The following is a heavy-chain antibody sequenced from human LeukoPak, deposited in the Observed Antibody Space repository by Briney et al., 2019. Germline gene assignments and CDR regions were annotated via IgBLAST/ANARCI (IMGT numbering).Heavy chain of an antibody. J-gene: IGHJ4*02. CDR1: GYTFTSYY. CDR3: AREGGGIAAAGTYYFDY. V-gene: IGHV1-46*01. Sequence: ASVKVSCKASGYTFTSYYMHWVRQAPGQGLEWMGIINPSGGSTSYAQKFQGRVTMTRDTSTSTVYMELSSLRSEDTAVYYRAREGGGIAAAGTYYFDYWGQGTLVTVSS. D-gene: IGHD6-13*01. CDR2: INPSGGST.